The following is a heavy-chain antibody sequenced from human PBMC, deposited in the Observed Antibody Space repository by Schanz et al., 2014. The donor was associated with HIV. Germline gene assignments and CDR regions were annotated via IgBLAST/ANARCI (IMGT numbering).Heavy chain of an antibody. Sequence: VQLLESGGGVVQPGRSLRLSCAASGITFSSSGMHWVRQAPGKGLVWVSRINYDGDTVTYGDSVQGRFTISRDNSKNTLYLQMNSLRAEDTAVYYCTGGLYYDSTPFDPWGQGTLVTVSS. CDR2: INYDGDTV. CDR3: TGGLYYDSTPFDP. J-gene: IGHJ5*02. V-gene: IGHV3-30*19. D-gene: IGHD3-22*01. CDR1: GITFSSSG.